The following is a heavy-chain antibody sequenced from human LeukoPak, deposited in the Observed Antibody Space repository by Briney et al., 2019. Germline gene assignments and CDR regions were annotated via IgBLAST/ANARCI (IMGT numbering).Heavy chain of an antibody. V-gene: IGHV1-46*01. J-gene: IGHJ4*02. CDR1: GYTFTSYY. Sequence: AASVKVSCKASGYTFTSYYMHWVRQAPGQELEWMGIINPSGGSTSYAQKFQGRVTMTRDTSTSTVYMELSSLRSEDTAVYYCAREQYYYGSGSYYDYWGQGTLVTVSS. CDR2: INPSGGST. D-gene: IGHD3-10*01. CDR3: AREQYYYGSGSYYDY.